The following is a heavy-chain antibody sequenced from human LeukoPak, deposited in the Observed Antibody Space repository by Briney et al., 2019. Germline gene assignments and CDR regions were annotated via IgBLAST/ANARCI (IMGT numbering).Heavy chain of an antibody. CDR2: IACSSGYI. Sequence: PGGSLRFSCAASGFTFSSYTMNWVRQAPGKGLEWVSSIACSSGYISYADSVKGRFTISRDNAKKSLCLQMTSLTAEDTAVYYCARDRGAYCGGDCYLGFDYWGRGTLVTVSS. V-gene: IGHV3-21*01. J-gene: IGHJ4*01. CDR1: GFTFSSYT. D-gene: IGHD2-21*02. CDR3: ARDRGAYCGGDCYLGFDY.